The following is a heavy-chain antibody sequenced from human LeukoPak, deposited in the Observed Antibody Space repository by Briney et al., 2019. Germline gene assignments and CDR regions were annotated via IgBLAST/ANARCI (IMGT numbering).Heavy chain of an antibody. D-gene: IGHD2-2*01. Sequence: SETLSLTCTVSGGSIRSYYWSWIRQPPGKGLEWIGYIYYSGSTNYNPSLKSRVTIPVDTSKNQFSLKLTSVTGADTAVYYCARLGPQYCSSTSCYQFDYWGQGTLVTVSS. CDR2: IYYSGST. V-gene: IGHV4-59*08. CDR3: ARLGPQYCSSTSCYQFDY. CDR1: GGSIRSYY. J-gene: IGHJ4*02.